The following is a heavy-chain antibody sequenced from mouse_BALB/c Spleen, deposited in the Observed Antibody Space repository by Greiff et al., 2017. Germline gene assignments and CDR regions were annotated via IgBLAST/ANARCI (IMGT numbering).Heavy chain of an antibody. D-gene: IGHD1-2*01. CDR2: ISTYYGDA. CDR1: GYTFTDYA. Sequence: VQLQQSGAELVRPGVSVKISCKGSGYTFTDYAMHWVKQSHAKSLEWIGVISTYYGDASYNQKFKGKATMTVDKSSSTAYMELARLTSEDSAIYYCARGRLPYYAMDYWGQGTSVTVSS. V-gene: IGHV1S137*01. J-gene: IGHJ4*01. CDR3: ARGRLPYYAMDY.